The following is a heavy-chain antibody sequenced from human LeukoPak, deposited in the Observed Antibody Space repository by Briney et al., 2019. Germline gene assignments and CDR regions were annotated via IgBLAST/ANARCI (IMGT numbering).Heavy chain of an antibody. V-gene: IGHV4-31*03. D-gene: IGHD6-13*01. CDR1: GGSISSGGYY. CDR2: IYYSGST. J-gene: IGHJ4*02. CDR3: ARDRQQLVLDY. Sequence: SETLSLTCTVSGGSISSGGYYWSWIRQHPGKGLEWIGYIYYSGSTYYNPSLKSRVTISVDTSKNQFSLELSSVTAADTAVYYCARDRQQLVLDYWGQGTLVTVSS.